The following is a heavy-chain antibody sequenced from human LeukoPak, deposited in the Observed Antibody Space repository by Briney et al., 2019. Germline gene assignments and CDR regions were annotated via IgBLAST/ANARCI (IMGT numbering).Heavy chain of an antibody. CDR3: ARHERGPGIAVAGTYYYYGMDV. D-gene: IGHD6-19*01. Sequence: PSETLSLTCTVSGGSISSYYWSWIRQPPGKGLGWIGYIYYSGSTNYNPSLKSRVTISVDTSKNQFSLKLSSVTAADTAVYYCARHERGPGIAVAGTYYYYGMDVWGQGTTVTVSS. CDR2: IYYSGST. V-gene: IGHV4-59*08. CDR1: GGSISSYY. J-gene: IGHJ6*02.